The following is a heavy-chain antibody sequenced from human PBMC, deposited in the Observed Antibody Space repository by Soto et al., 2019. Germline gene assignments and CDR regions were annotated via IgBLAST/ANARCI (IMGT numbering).Heavy chain of an antibody. Sequence: SETLSLTCTVSGGSISSYYWSWIRQPPGKGLERIGYIYYSGSTNYNPSLKSRVTISVDTSKNQFSLKLSSVTAADTAVYYCARTRIFGVAGFDYWGQGTLVTVSS. CDR1: GGSISSYY. J-gene: IGHJ4*02. D-gene: IGHD3-3*01. CDR3: ARTRIFGVAGFDY. V-gene: IGHV4-59*01. CDR2: IYYSGST.